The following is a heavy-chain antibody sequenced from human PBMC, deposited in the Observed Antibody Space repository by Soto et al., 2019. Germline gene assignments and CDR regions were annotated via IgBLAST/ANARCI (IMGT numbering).Heavy chain of an antibody. D-gene: IGHD3-3*01. J-gene: IGHJ5*02. CDR2: VYSSGRT. V-gene: IGHV4-59*01. Sequence: QVQLQQSGPGLVRPSETLSLTCTVSGGSFSDNYWNWLRQSPGKGLEWIGDVYSSGRTNYNPSFGSRATMSIVTAKNQFSLKLTSVTAADTAVYYCARTRRDTIFGVVIFGWFDPWGQGARVIVSS. CDR1: GGSFSDNY. CDR3: ARTRRDTIFGVVIFGWFDP.